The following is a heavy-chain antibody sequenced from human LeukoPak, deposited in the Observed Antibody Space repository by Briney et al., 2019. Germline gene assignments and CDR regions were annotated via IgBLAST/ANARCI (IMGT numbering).Heavy chain of an antibody. CDR1: GFTVSSNY. D-gene: IGHD2-21*02. CDR2: INHSGST. Sequence: LRLSCAASGFTVSSNYMSWIRQPPGKGLEWIGEINHSGSTNYNPSLKSRVTISVDTSKNQFSLKLSSVTAADTAVYYCAREGGGDPGGFFDYWGQGTLVTVSS. J-gene: IGHJ4*02. V-gene: IGHV4-34*09. CDR3: AREGGGDPGGFFDY.